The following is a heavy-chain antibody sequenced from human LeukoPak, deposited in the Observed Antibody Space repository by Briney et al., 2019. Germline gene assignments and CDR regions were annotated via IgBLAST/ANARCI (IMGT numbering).Heavy chain of an antibody. V-gene: IGHV1-69*13. Sequence: SVKVSCKASGDTFSSYAISWVRQAPGQGLEWMGGIIPIFGTANYAQKFQGRVTITADESTSTAYMELSSLRSEDTAVYYCARASIVATISYYYYGMDVWGKGTTVTVSS. J-gene: IGHJ6*04. CDR1: GDTFSSYA. CDR2: IIPIFGTA. D-gene: IGHD5-12*01. CDR3: ARASIVATISYYYYGMDV.